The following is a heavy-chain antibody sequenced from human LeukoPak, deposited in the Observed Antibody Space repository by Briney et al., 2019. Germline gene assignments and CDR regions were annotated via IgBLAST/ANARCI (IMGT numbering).Heavy chain of an antibody. CDR3: ARGAMGLDY. D-gene: IGHD5-18*01. J-gene: IGHJ4*02. Sequence: SETLSLTCTVSGGSISSYYWSWIRQPPGKGLEWIGYIYYSGSTSYNPSLKSRVTISVDTSKNQFSLKLSSVTAADTAVYYCARGAMGLDYWGQGTLVTVSS. CDR2: IYYSGST. V-gene: IGHV4-59*12. CDR1: GGSISSYY.